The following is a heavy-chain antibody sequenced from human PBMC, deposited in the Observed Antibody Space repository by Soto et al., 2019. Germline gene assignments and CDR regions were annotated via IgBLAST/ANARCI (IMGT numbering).Heavy chain of an antibody. V-gene: IGHV4-59*08. D-gene: IGHD3-3*01. CDR2: IYYSGST. CDR1: GGSISSYY. Sequence: SETLSLTCTVSGGSISSYYWSWIRQPPGKGLEWIGYIYYSGSTNYNPSLKSRVTISVDTSKNQFSLKLSSVTAADTAVYYCARLHDFWSGFPLFDYWGQGTLVTVSS. CDR3: ARLHDFWSGFPLFDY. J-gene: IGHJ4*02.